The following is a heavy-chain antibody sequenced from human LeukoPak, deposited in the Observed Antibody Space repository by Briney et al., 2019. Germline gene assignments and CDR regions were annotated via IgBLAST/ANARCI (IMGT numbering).Heavy chain of an antibody. CDR2: INHSGST. V-gene: IGHV4-34*01. CDR1: GGSFSGYY. D-gene: IGHD6-13*01. Sequence: PSETLSLTCAVYGGSFSGYYWSWIRHPPGKGLEWIGEINHSGSTNYNPSLKSRVTISVDTSKNQFSLKLSSVTAADTAVYYCARTRIALKAYAFDIWGQGTMVTVSS. J-gene: IGHJ3*02. CDR3: ARTRIALKAYAFDI.